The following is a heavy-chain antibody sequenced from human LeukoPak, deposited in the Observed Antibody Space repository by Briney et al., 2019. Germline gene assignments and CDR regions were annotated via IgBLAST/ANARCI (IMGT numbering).Heavy chain of an antibody. D-gene: IGHD4-17*01. Sequence: GGSLRLSCAASEFSVGSNYMTWVRQAPGKGLEWVSLIYSGGSTYYADSVKGRFTISRDNSKNTLYLQMNSLRAEDTAVYYCAREYGYYFDYWGQGTLVTVSS. V-gene: IGHV3-66*01. CDR1: EFSVGSNY. CDR3: AREYGYYFDY. CDR2: IYSGGST. J-gene: IGHJ4*02.